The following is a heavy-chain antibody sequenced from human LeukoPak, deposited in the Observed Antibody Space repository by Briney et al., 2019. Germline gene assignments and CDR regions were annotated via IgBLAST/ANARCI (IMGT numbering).Heavy chain of an antibody. V-gene: IGHV3-48*02. D-gene: IGHD2-15*01. J-gene: IGHJ4*02. CDR2: ISLGNSTM. Sequence: GGSLRLSCAASGFTFSSFTMNWARQVPGKGLEWISFISLGNSTMFYADSVKGRFTISRDNAKNSLYLQMNSLRDDDTAVYYCARVGNGRSWDYWGQGTLVSVSS. CDR3: ARVGNGRSWDY. CDR1: GFTFSSFT.